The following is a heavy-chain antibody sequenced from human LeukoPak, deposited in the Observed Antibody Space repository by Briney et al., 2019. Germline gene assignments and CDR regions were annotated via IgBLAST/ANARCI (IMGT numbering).Heavy chain of an antibody. CDR3: ARVAMATEGRRASYYFDY. CDR1: GGSISSGGYF. D-gene: IGHD5-24*01. CDR2: IYHSGST. J-gene: IGHJ4*02. Sequence: KPSETLSLTCAVSGGSISSGGYFWSWIRQHPGKGLEWIGYIYHSGSTYYNPSLKSRVTISVDRSKNQFSLKLSSVTAADTAVYYCARVAMATEGRRASYYFDYWGQGTLVTVSS. V-gene: IGHV4-30-2*01.